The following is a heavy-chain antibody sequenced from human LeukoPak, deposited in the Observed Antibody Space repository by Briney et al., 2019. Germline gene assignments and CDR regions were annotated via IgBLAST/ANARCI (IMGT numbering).Heavy chain of an antibody. D-gene: IGHD3-22*01. CDR2: INPNNGAT. V-gene: IGHV1-2*02. CDR3: VRGSGSSGYSYIAY. J-gene: IGHJ4*02. Sequence: ASVKVSCKASGYTFTSYGISWVRQAPGQGLEWMGWINPNNGATNYAQKFHDRVTMTRDTSISTAYVEMSSLGSDDTAVYYCVRGSGSSGYSYIAYWGQGTLLTVSS. CDR1: GYTFTSYG.